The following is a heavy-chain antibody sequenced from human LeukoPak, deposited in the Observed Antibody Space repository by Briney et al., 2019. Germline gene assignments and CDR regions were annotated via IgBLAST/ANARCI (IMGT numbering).Heavy chain of an antibody. CDR1: GYRFPSYW. CDR2: IYPDDSDT. J-gene: IGHJ6*04. V-gene: IGHV5-51*01. Sequence: GESLKISCKGSGYRFPSYWIGGVRQMPGKGLEWMGIIYPDDSDTRYSPSFQGQVTISADKSISTAYLQWSSLKASDTATYYCARQSTGDYYDSSSYYSPLTVWGKGTTVTVSS. D-gene: IGHD3-22*01. CDR3: ARQSTGDYYDSSSYYSPLTV.